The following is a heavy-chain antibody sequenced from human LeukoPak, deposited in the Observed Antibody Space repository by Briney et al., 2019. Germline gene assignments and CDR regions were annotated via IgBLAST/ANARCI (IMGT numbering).Heavy chain of an antibody. CDR3: ARLVAAAGSRWFDP. J-gene: IGHJ5*02. CDR1: GYTFTSYA. CDR2: INTNTGDP. Sequence: ASVKVSCKASGYTFTSYAMNWVRQAPGQGLEWMEWINTNTGDPTYAQGFTGRFVFSLDTSVSTAYLQISSLKAEDTAVYYCARLVAAAGSRWFDPWGQGTLVTVSS. V-gene: IGHV7-4-1*02. D-gene: IGHD6-13*01.